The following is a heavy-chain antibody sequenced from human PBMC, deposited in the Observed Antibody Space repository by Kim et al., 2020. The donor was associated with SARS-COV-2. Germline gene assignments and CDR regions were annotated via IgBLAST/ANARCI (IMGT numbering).Heavy chain of an antibody. Sequence: SETLSLTCAVYGGSFSGYYWSWIRQPPGKGLEWIGEINHSGSTNYNPSLKSRVTISVDTSKNQFSLKLSSVTAADTAVYYCARGGVVVVVAQQNPYYYGMDVWGQGTTVTVSS. D-gene: IGHD2-15*01. CDR2: INHSGST. CDR3: ARGGVVVVVAQQNPYYYGMDV. V-gene: IGHV4-34*01. J-gene: IGHJ6*02. CDR1: GGSFSGYY.